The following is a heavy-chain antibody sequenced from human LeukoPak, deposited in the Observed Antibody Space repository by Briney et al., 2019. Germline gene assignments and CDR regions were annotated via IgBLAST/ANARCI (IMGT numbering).Heavy chain of an antibody. Sequence: PGRSLRLSCTASGFTFSTYAMHWVRQAPGKGLEWVAVISYDGTNKYYADSMKGRFTISRDNSKNTLYLQMNSLGAEDTAVYYCARVRVVITHDRLIDYWGQGTLVTVSS. CDR1: GFTFSTYA. CDR3: ARVRVVITHDRLIDY. CDR2: ISYDGTNK. D-gene: IGHD3-22*01. J-gene: IGHJ4*02. V-gene: IGHV3-30-3*01.